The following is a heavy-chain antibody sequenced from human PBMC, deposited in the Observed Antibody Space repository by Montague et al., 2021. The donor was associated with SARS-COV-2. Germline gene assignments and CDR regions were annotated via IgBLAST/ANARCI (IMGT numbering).Heavy chain of an antibody. CDR3: ASHPVFQQLYS. V-gene: IGHV4-4*02. J-gene: IGHJ4*02. CDR1: GASVTSINW. D-gene: IGHD6-13*01. Sequence: SETLSLTCAVSGASVTSINWWSWVLQPPGRGLEWIAEIHHTGITTFNPSLRSRVSISLDTSKNQFSLTLNSVTAADTATYFCASHPVFQQLYSWGQGTLVSVSS. CDR2: IHHTGIT.